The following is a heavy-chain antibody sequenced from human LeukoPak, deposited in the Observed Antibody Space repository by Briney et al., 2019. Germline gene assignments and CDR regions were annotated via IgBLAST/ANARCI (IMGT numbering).Heavy chain of an antibody. V-gene: IGHV3-21*01. D-gene: IGHD6-19*01. Sequence: PGGSLRLSCAAAGFTFSSYSMNWVRQAPGKGLEWVSSISSSSSNIYYADSVKGRFTISRDNAKNSLYLQMNSLRAEDTAVYYCARVVEWLGLDYWGQGTLVTVSS. CDR1: GFTFSSYS. J-gene: IGHJ4*02. CDR3: ARVVEWLGLDY. CDR2: ISSSSSNI.